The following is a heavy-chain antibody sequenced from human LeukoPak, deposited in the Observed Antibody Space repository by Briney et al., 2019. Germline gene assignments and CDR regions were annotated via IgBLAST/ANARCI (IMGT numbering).Heavy chain of an antibody. V-gene: IGHV3-33*01. CDR2: IWYEGSNK. CDR3: ARDHSSGWYSDYFDY. D-gene: IGHD6-19*01. Sequence: PGGSLRLSCAASGFTFSSYGVHWVRQAPGTGLDGAAVIWYEGSNKYYADFVKGRFTISRDNSKNTLYLQRNSLRAEDTAVYYCARDHSSGWYSDYFDYWGQGTLVTVSS. J-gene: IGHJ4*02. CDR1: GFTFSSYG.